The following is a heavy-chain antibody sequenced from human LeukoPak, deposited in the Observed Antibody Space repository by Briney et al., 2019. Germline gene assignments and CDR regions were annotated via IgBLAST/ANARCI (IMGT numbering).Heavy chain of an antibody. Sequence: SQTLSLTCTVSGGSISSGGYYWSWIRQHPGKGLEWIGYIYYSGSTYYNPSLKSRVTISVDTSKNQFSLKLSSVTAAGTAVYYCARWVYTMVRGPNDAFDIWGQGTMVTVSS. J-gene: IGHJ3*02. CDR1: GGSISSGGYY. CDR3: ARWVYTMVRGPNDAFDI. D-gene: IGHD3-10*01. CDR2: IYYSGST. V-gene: IGHV4-31*03.